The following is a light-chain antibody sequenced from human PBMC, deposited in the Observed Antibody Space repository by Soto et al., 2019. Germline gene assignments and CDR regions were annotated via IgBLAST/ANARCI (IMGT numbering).Light chain of an antibody. CDR3: QQYNNWPIT. Sequence: EIVLTQSPVTLSLSPGERATLSCRASQSVSSNLAWYQQKPGQAPRLLIYDASTRATGIPARFSGSGSGTEFTLTISSLQSEDFAVYYCQQYNNWPITFGQGTRLEIK. CDR1: QSVSSN. CDR2: DAS. V-gene: IGKV3-15*01. J-gene: IGKJ5*01.